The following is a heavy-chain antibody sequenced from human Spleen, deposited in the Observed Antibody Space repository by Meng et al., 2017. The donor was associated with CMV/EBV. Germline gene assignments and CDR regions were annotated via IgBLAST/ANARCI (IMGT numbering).Heavy chain of an antibody. CDR1: GFTFGDYA. CDR2: IRSKTYGVTT. D-gene: IGHD3-16*01. Sequence: GGSLRLSCKGSGFTFGDYAMSWVRQAPGKGLEWVGYIRSKTYGVTTEYAAPVRGRFTISRDDSKSIAYLQMNSLKTEDTAMYYCARMGEFTSGSTFYYYGMVVWGHGTTVTVSS. CDR3: ARMGEFTSGSTFYYYGMVV. J-gene: IGHJ6*02. V-gene: IGHV3-49*04.